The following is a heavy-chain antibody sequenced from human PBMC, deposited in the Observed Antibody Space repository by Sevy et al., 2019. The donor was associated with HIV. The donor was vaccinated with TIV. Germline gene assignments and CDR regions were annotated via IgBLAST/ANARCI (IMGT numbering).Heavy chain of an antibody. J-gene: IGHJ6*02. CDR3: ARDTKAVAGTLYYYYGMDV. V-gene: IGHV1-18*01. CDR2: ISAYNGNT. D-gene: IGHD6-19*01. CDR1: GYTFTSYG. Sequence: ASVKVSCKASGYTFTSYGISWVRQAPGQGLEWMGWISAYNGNTNYAQKLQGRVTMTTDTSTSTAYMETRSLRSDDTAVYYCARDTKAVAGTLYYYYGMDVWGQGTTVTVSS.